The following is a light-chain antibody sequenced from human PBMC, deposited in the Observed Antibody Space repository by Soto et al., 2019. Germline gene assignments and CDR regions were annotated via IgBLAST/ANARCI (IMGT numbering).Light chain of an antibody. V-gene: IGKV3-20*01. CDR2: AAS. CDR3: HEYCSSPHT. Sequence: EIVLTQSPGALSLSPGDRATLSCRASQSVNTRYLAWYQQRPGQAPRLLIYAASSTATGIPARCSGRGSSTYITRTIVRLAPEYSGMLYGHEYCSSPHTFGRGNKVEIK. J-gene: IGKJ2*01. CDR1: QSVNTRY.